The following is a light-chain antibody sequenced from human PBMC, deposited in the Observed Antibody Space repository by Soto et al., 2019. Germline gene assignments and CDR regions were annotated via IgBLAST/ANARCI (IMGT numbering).Light chain of an antibody. CDR3: QQYTNWPQT. Sequence: EIVMTQSPATLSMSPGKRATLSCRASQSVTTNLAWYQQKPGQAPRLLIFYASTRATGIPARFSGSGSGTEFTLTISSLQSEDFAVYYCQQYTNWPQTFGQGTKVDIK. J-gene: IGKJ1*01. CDR1: QSVTTN. V-gene: IGKV3-15*01. CDR2: YAS.